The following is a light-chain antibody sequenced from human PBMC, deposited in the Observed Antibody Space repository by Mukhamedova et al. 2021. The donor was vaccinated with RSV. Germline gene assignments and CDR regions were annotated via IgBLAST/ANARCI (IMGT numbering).Light chain of an antibody. CDR3: QSYDRSLSGYV. Sequence: GSSSNIGAGYDVHWYQQLPGTAPKLLIYGNSNRPSGVPDRFSGSKSGTSASLAITGLQAEDEADYYCQSYDRSLSGYVFGTGTKV. CDR1: SSNIGAGYD. V-gene: IGLV1-40*01. J-gene: IGLJ1*01. CDR2: GNS.